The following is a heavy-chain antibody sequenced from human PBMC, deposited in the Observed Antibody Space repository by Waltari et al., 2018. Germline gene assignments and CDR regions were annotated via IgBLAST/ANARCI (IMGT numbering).Heavy chain of an antibody. J-gene: IGHJ4*02. CDR2: IYYSGST. V-gene: IGHV4-31*03. CDR1: GGSISSAGYY. D-gene: IGHD6-19*01. CDR3: ARLAVAVTGVLDY. Sequence: QVQLQESGPGLVKPSQTLSLTCPVSGGSISSAGYYWSWIRQHPGKGLEWIGYIYYSGSTYYNPSLKSRVTISVDTSKNQFSLKLSSVTAADTAVYYCARLAVAVTGVLDYWGQGTLVTVSS.